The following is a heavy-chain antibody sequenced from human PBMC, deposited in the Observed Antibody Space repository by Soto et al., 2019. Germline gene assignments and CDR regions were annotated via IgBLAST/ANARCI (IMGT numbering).Heavy chain of an antibody. CDR1: GFTFSSYE. V-gene: IGHV3-48*03. D-gene: IGHD5-18*01. J-gene: IGHJ4*02. CDR3: ARESGYSYPY. Sequence: EVQLVESGGGLVQPGGSLRLSCAASGFTFSSYEMNWVRQAPGKGLEWVSYISSSGSTIYYADSVKGRFTIFRDNAKNSLYLQMNSLRAEDTAVYYCARESGYSYPYWGQGTLVTVSS. CDR2: ISSSGSTI.